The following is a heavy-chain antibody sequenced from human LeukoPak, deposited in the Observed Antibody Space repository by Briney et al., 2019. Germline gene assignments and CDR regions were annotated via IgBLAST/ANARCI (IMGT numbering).Heavy chain of an antibody. CDR1: GFTFSSYS. CDR2: ISSSSSYI. J-gene: IGHJ2*01. V-gene: IGHV3-21*01. D-gene: IGHD2-21*02. Sequence: NPGGSLRLSCAASGFTFSSYSMNWVRQAPGKGLEWVSSISSSSSYIYYADSVKGRFTISRDNAKNSLYLQMNSLRATDTAVYYCARDIYVAYCGGDCYSENWYFDLRGRGTLVTVSS. CDR3: ARDIYVAYCGGDCYSENWYFDL.